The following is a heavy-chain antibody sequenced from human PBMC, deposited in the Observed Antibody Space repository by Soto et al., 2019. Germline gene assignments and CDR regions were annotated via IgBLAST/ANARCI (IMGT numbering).Heavy chain of an antibody. D-gene: IGHD2-21*01. V-gene: IGHV1-3*01. Sequence: QVQLVQSGAEVRRSGASVKVSCKASGYTFTTLAIHWVRQAPGQGLEWMGYIRADNGYTKYSRNFQGRVTITRDTLASKAYMELSSLRSDDTSVYFCASQYCGDWCSADYWGQGTLIPVSS. CDR1: GYTFTTLA. CDR3: ASQYCGDWCSADY. CDR2: IRADNGYT. J-gene: IGHJ4*02.